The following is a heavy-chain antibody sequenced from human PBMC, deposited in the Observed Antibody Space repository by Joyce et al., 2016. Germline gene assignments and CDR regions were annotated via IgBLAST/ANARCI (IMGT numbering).Heavy chain of an antibody. CDR2: IYLTDSDT. J-gene: IGHJ6*04. CDR3: ARMSSEGMGYYYMDV. D-gene: IGHD2-15*01. CDR1: GPTFTSYW. V-gene: IGHV5-51*01. Sequence: EVQLVQSGAEVRKPGESLKISCKGSGPTFTSYWLAWVRQMPGKGLECVGLIYLTDSDTRYRPSFRGQVTISVDKSISTAYLEWSSLKASDSAMYYCARMSSEGMGYYYMDVWGKGTTVIVSS.